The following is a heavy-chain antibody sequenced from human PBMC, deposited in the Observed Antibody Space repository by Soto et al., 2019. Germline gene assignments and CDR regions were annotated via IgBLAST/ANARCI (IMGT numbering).Heavy chain of an antibody. V-gene: IGHV4-4*02. CDR1: GGSISSSNW. D-gene: IGHD3-10*01. CDR2: IYHSGST. CDR3: ARVGYYGSGSYRHAFDI. Sequence: PLETLSLTCAVSGGSISSSNWWSWVRQPPGKGLEWIGEIYHSGSTNYNPSLKSRVTISVDKSKNQFSLKLSSVTAADTAVYYCARVGYYGSGSYRHAFDIWGQGTMVTVSS. J-gene: IGHJ3*02.